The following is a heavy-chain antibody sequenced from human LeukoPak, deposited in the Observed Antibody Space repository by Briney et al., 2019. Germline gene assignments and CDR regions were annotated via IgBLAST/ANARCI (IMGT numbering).Heavy chain of an antibody. V-gene: IGHV3-66*01. CDR3: ARGARSGYSYGFQYYFDY. D-gene: IGHD5-18*01. CDR1: GFTFGEYA. CDR2: IYSGGST. J-gene: IGHJ4*02. Sequence: PGGSLRPSCTTSGFTFGEYAMSWVRQAPGKGLEWVSVIYSGGSTYYADSVKGRFTISRDNSKNTLYLQMNSLRVEDTAVYYCARGARSGYSYGFQYYFDYWGQGTLVTVSS.